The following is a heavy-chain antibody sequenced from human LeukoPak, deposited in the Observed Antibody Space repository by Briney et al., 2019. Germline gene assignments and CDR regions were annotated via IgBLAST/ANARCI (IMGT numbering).Heavy chain of an antibody. CDR1: GYTFTNYY. CDR3: AREEGGIISLIGY. V-gene: IGHV1-2*02. J-gene: IGHJ4*02. D-gene: IGHD1-14*01. CDR2: INPNSGGT. Sequence: ASVKVSCKASGYTFTNYYMHWIRQAPGQGLEWMGWINPNSGGTNYAQKFQGRVTMTRDTSISTAYMELSRLRSDDTAVYYCAREEGGIISLIGYWGQGTLVTVSS.